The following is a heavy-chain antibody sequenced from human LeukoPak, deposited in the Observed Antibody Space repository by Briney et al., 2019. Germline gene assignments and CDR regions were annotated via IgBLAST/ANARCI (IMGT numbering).Heavy chain of an antibody. CDR3: AATYYYDSSAYLGGA. D-gene: IGHD3-22*01. J-gene: IGHJ4*02. Sequence: TSETLSLTCAVSGYSISSRNWWGWIRQPPGKGLEWIGYIYYSGSTYHNPSLKSRVTMSIDTSKNQFSLKLKSVTAVDTAVYYCAATYYYDSSAYLGGAWGQGTLVTVSS. CDR2: IYYSGST. CDR1: GYSISSRNW. V-gene: IGHV4-28*01.